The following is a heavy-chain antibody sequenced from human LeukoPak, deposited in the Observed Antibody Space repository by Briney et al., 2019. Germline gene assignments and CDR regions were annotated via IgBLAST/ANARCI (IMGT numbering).Heavy chain of an antibody. D-gene: IGHD6-13*01. J-gene: IGHJ6*02. CDR3: AGDTPRYSSSWYGYYGMDV. CDR2: ISAYNGNT. CDR1: GYTFTSYA. Sequence: ASVKVSCKASGYTFTSYAMNWVRQAPGQGLEWMGWISAYNGNTNYAQKLQGRVTMTTDTSTSTAYMELRSLRSDDTAVYYCAGDTPRYSSSWYGYYGMDVWGQGTTVTVSS. V-gene: IGHV1-18*01.